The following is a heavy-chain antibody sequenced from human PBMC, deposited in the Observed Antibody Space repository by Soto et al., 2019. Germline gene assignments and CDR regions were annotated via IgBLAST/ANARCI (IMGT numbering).Heavy chain of an antibody. CDR1: GFTPTTTP. Sequence: GGSLRLSCAGSGFTPTTTPLSWVRQPPGKGLEWVTTISGTASRTYYVDSVKGRFFISRDNSKNTVTLQMNNLTRDDPAVYYCATSFRYFDNWGQGTRVTVSS. D-gene: IGHD3-9*01. CDR2: ISGTASRT. J-gene: IGHJ4*02. CDR3: ATSFRYFDN. V-gene: IGHV3-23*01.